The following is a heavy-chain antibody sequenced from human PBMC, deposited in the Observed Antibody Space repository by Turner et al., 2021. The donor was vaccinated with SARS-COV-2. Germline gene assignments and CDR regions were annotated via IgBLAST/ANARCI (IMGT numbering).Heavy chain of an antibody. CDR1: GVTVSSNY. J-gene: IGHJ6*02. CDR3: ARGGHYYYGLDV. CDR2: IYSSGST. V-gene: IGHV3-53*01. Sequence: EVQLVESGGGLIQPGGSLSLSCAASGVTVSSNYMSWVRQAPGKGLEWVSVIYSSGSTFYSDSVKGRFTISRDNSKNTLYLQMNSLRAEDTAVYYCARGGHYYYGLDVWGQGTTVTVSS. D-gene: IGHD3-10*01.